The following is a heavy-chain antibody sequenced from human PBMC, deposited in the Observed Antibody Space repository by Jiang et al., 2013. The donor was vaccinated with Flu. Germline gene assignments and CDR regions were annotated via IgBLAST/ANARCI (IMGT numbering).Heavy chain of an antibody. D-gene: IGHD3-10*01. CDR2: IDWDDDK. J-gene: IGHJ4*02. V-gene: IGHV2-70*04. Sequence: KPTQTLTLTCTFSGFSLSTRGMRVSWIRQPPGKALEWLARIDWDDDKFYSTSLQTRLTISKDTSKNQVVLTMTNMDPVDTATYYCARHPQFEYYFDYWGQGTLVTVSS. CDR3: ARHPQFEYYFDY. CDR1: GFSLSTRGMR.